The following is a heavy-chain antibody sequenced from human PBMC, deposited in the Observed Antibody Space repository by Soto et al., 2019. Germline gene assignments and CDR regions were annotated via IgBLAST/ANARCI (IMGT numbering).Heavy chain of an antibody. CDR2: IKTDGTTT. CDR1: GFTLSSRW. D-gene: IGHD2-15*01. Sequence: PGGSLRLSCVVSGFTLSSRWMHWVRQPPGKGLVRVSRIKTDGTTTNYADNVKGRFTISRDNAKNTLKLNMNSQRPEDTAMYYCARDQDTYGQAVFDSWGQGT. CDR3: ARDQDTYGQAVFDS. V-gene: IGHV3-74*01. J-gene: IGHJ4*02.